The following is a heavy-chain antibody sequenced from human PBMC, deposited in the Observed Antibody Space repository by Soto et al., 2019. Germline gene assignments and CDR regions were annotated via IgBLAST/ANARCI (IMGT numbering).Heavy chain of an antibody. CDR3: AKGKDTAMEAHLSWFDP. V-gene: IGHV3-23*01. J-gene: IGHJ5*02. CDR1: GFTFSSYA. CDR2: ISGSGGST. Sequence: EVQLLESGGGLVQPGGSLRLSCAASGFTFSSYAMSWVRQAPGKGLEWVSAISGSGGSTYYADSVKGRFTISRDNSKNTLYLQMNSLRAEDTAVYYCAKGKDTAMEAHLSWFDPWGQGTLVTVSS. D-gene: IGHD5-18*01.